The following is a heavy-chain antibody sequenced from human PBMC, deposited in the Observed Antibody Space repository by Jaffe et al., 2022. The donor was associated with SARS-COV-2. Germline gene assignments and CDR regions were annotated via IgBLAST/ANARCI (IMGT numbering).Heavy chain of an antibody. V-gene: IGHV3-72*01. D-gene: IGHD4-17*01. CDR2: TRNKANSYTT. Sequence: EVQLVESGGGLVQPGGSLRLSCAASGFTFSDHYMDWVRQAPGKGLEWVGRTRNKANSYTTEYAASVKGRFTISRDDSKNSLYLQMNSLKTEDTAVYYCARSDGDYGLTGGGMDVWGQGTTVTVSS. CDR3: ARSDGDYGLTGGGMDV. J-gene: IGHJ6*02. CDR1: GFTFSDHY.